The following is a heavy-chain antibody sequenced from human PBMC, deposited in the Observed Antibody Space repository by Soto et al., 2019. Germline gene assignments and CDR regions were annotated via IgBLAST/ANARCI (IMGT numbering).Heavy chain of an antibody. D-gene: IGHD4-17*01. CDR3: ARDTGEKFPFGY. J-gene: IGHJ4*02. V-gene: IGHV1-69*01. Sequence: VEVCCEASRGRFRSYAISWARQATGRGLEWMGGIIPIFGTANYAQKFQGRVTITADESTSTAYMELSSLRSEDTAVYYCARDTGEKFPFGYRGQGTLVTVPS. CDR1: RGRFRSYA. CDR2: IIPIFGTA.